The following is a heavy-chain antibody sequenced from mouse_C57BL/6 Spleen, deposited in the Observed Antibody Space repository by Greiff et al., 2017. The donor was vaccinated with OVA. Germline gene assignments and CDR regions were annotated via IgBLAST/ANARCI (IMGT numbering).Heavy chain of an antibody. D-gene: IGHD1-1*01. CDR3: ARSLSTTVGAMDY. Sequence: QVQLQQSGPELVKPGASVKISCKASGYTFTDYYINWVKQRPGQGLEWIGWIFPGRGSTYYNEKFKGKATLTVDKSSSTAYMLLSSLTSEDSAVYVRARSLSTTVGAMDYWGQGTSVTVSS. CDR1: GYTFTDYY. J-gene: IGHJ4*01. V-gene: IGHV1-75*01. CDR2: IFPGRGST.